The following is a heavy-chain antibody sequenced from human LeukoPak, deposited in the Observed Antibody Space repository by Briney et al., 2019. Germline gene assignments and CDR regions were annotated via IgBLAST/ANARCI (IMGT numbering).Heavy chain of an antibody. CDR1: GYTFTSYG. CDR3: ARDQYYDSKGWFDP. Sequence: ASVKVSCKASGYTFTSYGISWVRQAPGQGLEWMGWISAYHGNTNYAQKLQGRVTLTTDTSTSTAYMELRSLRSDDTAVYYCARDQYYDSKGWFDPWGQGTLVTVSS. V-gene: IGHV1-18*01. J-gene: IGHJ5*02. D-gene: IGHD3-22*01. CDR2: ISAYHGNT.